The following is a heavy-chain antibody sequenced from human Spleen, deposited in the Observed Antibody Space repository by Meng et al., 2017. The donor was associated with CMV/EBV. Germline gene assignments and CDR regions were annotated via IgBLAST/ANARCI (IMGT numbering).Heavy chain of an antibody. J-gene: IGHJ5*02. D-gene: IGHD3-9*01. Sequence: ETLSLTCTVSGGSISSSSYYWGWIRQPPGKGLEWVSSISSSSSYIYYADSVKGRFTISRDNAKNSLYLQMNSLRAEDTAVYYCAKGPTFDYSNWFDPWGQGTLVTVSS. V-gene: IGHV3-21*01. CDR2: ISSSSSYI. CDR3: AKGPTFDYSNWFDP. CDR1: GGSISSSS.